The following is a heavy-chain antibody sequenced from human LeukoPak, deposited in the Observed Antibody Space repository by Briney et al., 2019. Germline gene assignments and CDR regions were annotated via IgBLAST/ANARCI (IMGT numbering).Heavy chain of an antibody. J-gene: IGHJ6*02. CDR1: GGSISSYY. CDR3: ARDTRPGHDSVDIWSYGMDV. D-gene: IGHD3/OR15-3a*01. V-gene: IGHV4-59*01. CDR2: IYYSGST. Sequence: PSETLSLTCTVSGGSISSYYWSWIRQPPGKGLEWIGYIYYSGSTNYNPSLKSRVTISVDTSKNQFSLKLSSVTAADTAVYYCARDTRPGHDSVDIWSYGMDVWAQGTTVTVS.